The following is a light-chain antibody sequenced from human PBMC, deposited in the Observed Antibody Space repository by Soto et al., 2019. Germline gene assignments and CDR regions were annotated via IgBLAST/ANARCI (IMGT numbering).Light chain of an antibody. CDR1: SSDVGGYNY. Sequence: SALTQPPSASGSPGQSVTISCTGTSSDVGGYNYVSWYQQHPGKAPKLMIYEVSKRPSGVPDRFSGSKSGNTASLTVSGLQAEDEADYYCSSYAGSNNFGVFGGGTKLTV. J-gene: IGLJ3*02. V-gene: IGLV2-8*01. CDR2: EVS. CDR3: SSYAGSNNFGV.